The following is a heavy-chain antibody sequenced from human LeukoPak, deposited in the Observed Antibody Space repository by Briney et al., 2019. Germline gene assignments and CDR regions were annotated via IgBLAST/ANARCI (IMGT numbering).Heavy chain of an antibody. V-gene: IGHV4-59*01. J-gene: IGHJ4*02. D-gene: IGHD6-13*01. CDR3: ARGTSSWYCDY. CDR1: GGSISSYY. CDR2: IYYSGST. Sequence: PSETLSLTRTVSGGSISSYYWSWIRQPPGKGLEWIGYIYYSGSTNYNPSLKSRVTISVDTSKNQFSLKLSSVTAADTAVYYCARGTSSWYCDYWGQGTLVTVSS.